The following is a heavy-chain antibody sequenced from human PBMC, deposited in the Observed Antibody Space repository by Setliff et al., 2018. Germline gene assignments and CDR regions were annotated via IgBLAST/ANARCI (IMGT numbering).Heavy chain of an antibody. CDR2: IYTSWST. CDR3: ARMTGFQYIDV. CDR1: GDSISSRPFY. Sequence: PSETLSLTCIVSGDSISSRPFYWGWFRQPAGKELEWIGQIYTSWSTIYNPSLKSRVTILLDTSKNQFSLTLTSVTAADTAVYYCARMTGFQYIDVWGKGTTVTVSS. D-gene: IGHD3-3*01. J-gene: IGHJ6*03. V-gene: IGHV4-61*09.